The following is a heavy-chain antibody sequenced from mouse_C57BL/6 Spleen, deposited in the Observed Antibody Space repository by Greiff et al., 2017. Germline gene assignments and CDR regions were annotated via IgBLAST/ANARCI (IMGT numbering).Heavy chain of an antibody. Sequence: QVQLQQPGAELVKPGASVKLSCKASGYTFTSSWMHWVKQRPGQGLEWIGMIHPNSGSTNYNEKFKSKATLTVDKSSSTAYMQLSSLTSEDSAVYYCAKRGDYGFDYWGQGTTLTVSS. CDR3: AKRGDYGFDY. J-gene: IGHJ2*01. D-gene: IGHD2-4*01. CDR1: GYTFTSSW. CDR2: IHPNSGST. V-gene: IGHV1-64*01.